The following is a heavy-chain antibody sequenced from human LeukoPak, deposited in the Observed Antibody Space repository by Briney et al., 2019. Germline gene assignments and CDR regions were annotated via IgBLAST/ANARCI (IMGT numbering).Heavy chain of an antibody. CDR3: AKATLDYDILTGYYYYYGMDV. J-gene: IGHJ6*02. V-gene: IGHV3-23*01. CDR2: ISGSGGST. Sequence: GGSLRLSCAASGFTFSSYAMSWVRQAPGKGLEWVSAISGSGGSTYYADSVKDRFTISRDNSKNTLYLQMNSLRAEDTAVYYCAKATLDYDILTGYYYYYGMDVWGQGTTVTVSS. D-gene: IGHD3-9*01. CDR1: GFTFSSYA.